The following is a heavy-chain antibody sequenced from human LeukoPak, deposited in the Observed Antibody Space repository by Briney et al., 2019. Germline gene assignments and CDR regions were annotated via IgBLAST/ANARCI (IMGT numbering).Heavy chain of an antibody. V-gene: IGHV4-4*07. CDR3: ARDRYYYDSSGKFDY. CDR2: IYTSGST. CDR1: GGSISSYY. Sequence: PSETLSLTCTVSGGSISSYYWSWIRQPAGKGLGWIGRIYTSGSTNYNPSLKSRVTMSVDTSKNQFSLKLSSVTAADTAVYYCARDRYYYDSSGKFDYWGQGTLVTVSS. J-gene: IGHJ4*02. D-gene: IGHD3-22*01.